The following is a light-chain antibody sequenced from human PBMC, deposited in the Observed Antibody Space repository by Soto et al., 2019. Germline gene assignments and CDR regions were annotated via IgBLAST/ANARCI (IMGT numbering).Light chain of an antibody. V-gene: IGKV3-20*01. J-gene: IGKJ2*03. CDR1: QSISSIY. Sequence: LTQSPGTLSLSPGERVTLSCRASQSISSIYLAWYQQKPGQAPRLVIYATSSRATGIPDRFSGSGSGTDFTLTISRLEPEDFAVYYCQQYGDGNSPRYSFGQGTRLDIK. CDR3: QQYGDGNSPRYS. CDR2: ATS.